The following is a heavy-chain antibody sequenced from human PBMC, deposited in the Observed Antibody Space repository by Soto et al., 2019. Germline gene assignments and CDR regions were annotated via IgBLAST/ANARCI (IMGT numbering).Heavy chain of an antibody. D-gene: IGHD3-22*01. Sequence: SGGSLRLSCAASGFTFSSYWMSWVRQAPGKGLEWVANIKQDGSEKYYVDSVKGRFTISRDNAKNSLYLQMNSLRAEDTAVYYCARDQYYYDSSGYWAYWGQGTLVTVSS. J-gene: IGHJ4*02. CDR2: IKQDGSEK. CDR1: GFTFSSYW. V-gene: IGHV3-7*03. CDR3: ARDQYYYDSSGYWAY.